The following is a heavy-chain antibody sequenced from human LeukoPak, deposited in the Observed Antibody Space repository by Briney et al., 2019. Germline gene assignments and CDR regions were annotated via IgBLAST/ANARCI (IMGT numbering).Heavy chain of an antibody. J-gene: IGHJ4*02. CDR3: AHRDLYDSSVDV. Sequence: SGPTLANPTQTLTLTCTFSGFSLSTSGVGVGWIRQPPGRALEWLALIYWDDDKRYSPSLKSRLTITKDTSKNQVVLTMTNMDPVDTATYYCAHRDLYDSSVDVWGQGTLVTVSS. CDR1: GFSLSTSGVG. CDR2: IYWDDDK. D-gene: IGHD3-22*01. V-gene: IGHV2-5*02.